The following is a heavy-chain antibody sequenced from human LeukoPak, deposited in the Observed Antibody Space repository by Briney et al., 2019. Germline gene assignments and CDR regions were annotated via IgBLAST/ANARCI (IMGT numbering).Heavy chain of an antibody. J-gene: IGHJ4*02. D-gene: IGHD3-10*01. CDR3: ARGPVLLWFRESWELDY. V-gene: IGHV1-2*02. CDR2: INPNSGGT. CDR1: GYTFTGYY. Sequence: ASVKVSCKASGYTFTGYYMHWVRQAPGQGLEWMGWINPNSGGTNYAQKFQGRVTMTRDTSISTAYMELSRLRSDDTAVYYCARGPVLLWFRESWELDYWGQGTLVTVSS.